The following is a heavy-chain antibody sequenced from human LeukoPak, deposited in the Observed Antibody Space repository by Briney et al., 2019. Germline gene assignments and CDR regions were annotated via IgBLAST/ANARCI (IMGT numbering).Heavy chain of an antibody. J-gene: IGHJ4*02. CDR3: ARDQRSWLHSFDY. CDR1: AFTFSSYS. D-gene: IGHD5-24*01. V-gene: IGHV3-48*02. Sequence: GGSLRISCAASAFTFSSYSMNWVRPAPGKGLEWVSYISSSSRTIYYADSVKGRFTISRDNAKNSLYLQMNSLRDEVTAVYYCARDQRSWLHSFDYWGQGTLVTVSS. CDR2: ISSSSRTI.